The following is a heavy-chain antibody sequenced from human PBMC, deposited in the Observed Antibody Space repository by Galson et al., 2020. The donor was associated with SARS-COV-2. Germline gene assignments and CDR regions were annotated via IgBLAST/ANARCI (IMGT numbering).Heavy chain of an antibody. CDR3: ARENSKVGPAAIPAYYYYYMDV. D-gene: IGHD2-2*02. V-gene: IGHV3-30-3*01. J-gene: IGHJ6*03. CDR1: GFTFSSYA. Sequence: GGSLRLSCAASGFTFSSYAMHWVRQAPGKGLEWVAVISYDGSNKYYADSVKGRFTISRDNSKNTLYLQMNSLRAEDTAVYYCARENSKVGPAAIPAYYYYYMDVWGKGTTVTVSS. CDR2: ISYDGSNK.